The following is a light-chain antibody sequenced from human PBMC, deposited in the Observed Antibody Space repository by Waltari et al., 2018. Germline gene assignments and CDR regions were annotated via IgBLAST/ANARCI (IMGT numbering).Light chain of an antibody. V-gene: IGKV3-20*01. Sequence: EIVLTQSPGTLSLSPGERATLSCRASQSVSSNYLAWYQQKLGQAPRLLIYGASNRATGIPDRFSGSVAVTDCTLTISRLEPEDFAVYYCQQYGVSLTFGGGTKVEIK. CDR2: GAS. CDR1: QSVSSNY. J-gene: IGKJ4*01. CDR3: QQYGVSLT.